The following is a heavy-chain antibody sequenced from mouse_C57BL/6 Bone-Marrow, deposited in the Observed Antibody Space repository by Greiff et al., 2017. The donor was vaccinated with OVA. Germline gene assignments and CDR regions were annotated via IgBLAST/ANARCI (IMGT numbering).Heavy chain of an antibody. CDR3: AREMITTWYVDV. V-gene: IGHV5-4*01. CDR1: GFTFSSYA. CDR2: ISDGGSYT. Sequence: EVQLVESGGGLVKPGGSLKLSCAASGFTFSSYAMSWVRQTPEKRLEWVATISDGGSYTYYPDNVKGRFTLSRDNAKNNLYLQMSHLKSEDTGMYYCAREMITTWYVDVWGTGTTVTVSS. J-gene: IGHJ1*03. D-gene: IGHD2-4*01.